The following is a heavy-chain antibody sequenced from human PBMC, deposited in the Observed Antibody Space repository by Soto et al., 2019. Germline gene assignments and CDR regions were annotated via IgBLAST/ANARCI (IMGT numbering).Heavy chain of an antibody. D-gene: IGHD2-15*01. CDR1: GYSFTSYG. J-gene: IGHJ5*02. CDR2: IDPSDSYT. Sequence: PGESKKVSCKGAGYSFTSYGSSWVRQKTGKGLEWMGRIDPSDSYTNYSPSFQGHVTISADKSISTAYLQWSSLKASDTAIYYCARFPLYCSGGSCYPNWFDPWGQGTLVTVSS. CDR3: ARFPLYCSGGSCYPNWFDP. V-gene: IGHV5-10-1*01.